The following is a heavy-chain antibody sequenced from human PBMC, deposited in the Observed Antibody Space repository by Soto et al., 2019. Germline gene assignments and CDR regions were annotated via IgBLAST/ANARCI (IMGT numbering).Heavy chain of an antibody. Sequence: KPGGSLRLSCAASAFTFSSYNMNWVRQAPGKGLEWVSSISSSSSYIYYADAVKGRFTISRDNAKNSLYLQMNSLRAEDTAVYYCARDYFVYCGGECRISYYYGMDVWGQGTRVTVSS. V-gene: IGHV3-21*01. CDR1: AFTFSSYN. CDR3: ARDYFVYCGGECRISYYYGMDV. D-gene: IGHD2-21*01. CDR2: ISSSSSYI. J-gene: IGHJ6*02.